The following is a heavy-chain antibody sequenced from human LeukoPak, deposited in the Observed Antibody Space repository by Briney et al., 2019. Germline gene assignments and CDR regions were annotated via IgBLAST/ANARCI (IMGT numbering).Heavy chain of an antibody. V-gene: IGHV3-23*01. CDR3: AKDAVTMNGLFDWFDH. CDR1: GFTFGTYA. J-gene: IGHJ5*02. Sequence: PGGSLRLSCTASGFTFGTYAMSWVPQAPGKGLEWVSSIGSGTQLYYADSVKGRFTVSRDDSKNTLYLQMNSLRGEDTAVYYCAKDAVTMNGLFDWFDHWGQGTLVIVSS. CDR2: IGSGTQL. D-gene: IGHD4-17*01.